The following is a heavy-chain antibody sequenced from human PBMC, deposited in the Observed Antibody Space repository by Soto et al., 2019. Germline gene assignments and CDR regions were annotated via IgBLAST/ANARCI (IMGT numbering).Heavy chain of an antibody. CDR3: ARIAASGRGWDV. D-gene: IGHD3-10*01. CDR2: IKQDGSEE. Sequence: EVQLVESGGGLVQPGGSLRLSCVDSGFTFSSYWMSWVRQAPVKGLERVGNIKQDGSEENYVDSVKGRFTISRDNAKNSMYLQMNSLRDEDTAVYYCARIAASGRGWDVWGQGTTVVVSS. V-gene: IGHV3-7*01. CDR1: GFTFSSYW. J-gene: IGHJ6*02.